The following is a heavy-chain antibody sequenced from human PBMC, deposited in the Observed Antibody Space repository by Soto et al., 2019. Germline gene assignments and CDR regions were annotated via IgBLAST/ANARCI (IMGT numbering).Heavy chain of an antibody. J-gene: IGHJ6*02. CDR1: GFMFSTYA. CDR3: AKDSWAIFGVPAGEYYAMDV. D-gene: IGHD3-3*01. V-gene: IGHV3-23*01. CDR2: ISGSGGTT. Sequence: GGSLRLSCEASGFMFSTYAMSWVRQAPGKGLEWVSAISGSGGTTYYSDSVKGRFTISRDNSKNTVYLQMNDLRVEDAAEYFCAKDSWAIFGVPAGEYYAMDVWGQETTVTVSS.